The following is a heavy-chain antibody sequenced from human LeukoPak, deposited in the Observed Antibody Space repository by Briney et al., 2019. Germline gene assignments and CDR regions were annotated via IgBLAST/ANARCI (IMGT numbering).Heavy chain of an antibody. D-gene: IGHD6-13*01. CDR2: IKQDGSEK. J-gene: IGHJ4*02. CDR1: GFTFSSYW. CDR3: ASSLAAAGTEVFGDY. V-gene: IGHV3-7*01. Sequence: PGGSLRLSCAASGFTFSSYWMSWVRQAPGKGLEWVADIKQDGSEKYYVDSVKGRFTISRDNAKNSLYLQMNSLRAEDTAVYYCASSLAAAGTEVFGDYWGQGTLVTVSS.